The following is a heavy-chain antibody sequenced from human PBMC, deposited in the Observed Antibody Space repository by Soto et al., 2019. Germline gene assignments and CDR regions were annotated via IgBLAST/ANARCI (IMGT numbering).Heavy chain of an antibody. CDR3: ARSFGVAPYYYYGMDV. V-gene: IGHV5-51*01. CDR1: GDSFTIYW. J-gene: IGHJ6*02. Sequence: WESLKISWNGSGDSFTIYWIGWVRQMPVKGLEWMGIIYPGDSDTRYSPSFQGQVTISADKSISTAYLQWSSLKASDTAMYYCARSFGVAPYYYYGMDVWGQGTTVTVSS. D-gene: IGHD3-3*01. CDR2: IYPGDSDT.